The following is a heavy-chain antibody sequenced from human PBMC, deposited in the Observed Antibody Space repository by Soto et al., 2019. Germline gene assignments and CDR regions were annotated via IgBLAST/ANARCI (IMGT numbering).Heavy chain of an antibody. Sequence: GGSMRLSCAAAGFNFRSYAMSRVRQATGKGLEWVSAISGSGGSTYYADSVKGRFTISRDNSKNTLYLQMNSLRAEDTAVYYCAKQPARTNYYYYMDVWGKGTTVTVSS. V-gene: IGHV3-23*01. CDR1: GFNFRSYA. CDR3: AKQPARTNYYYYMDV. CDR2: ISGSGGST. J-gene: IGHJ6*03.